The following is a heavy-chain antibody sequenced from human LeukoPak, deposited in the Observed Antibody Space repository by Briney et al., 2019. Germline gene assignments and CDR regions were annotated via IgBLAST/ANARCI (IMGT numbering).Heavy chain of an antibody. V-gene: IGHV3-23*01. CDR1: GLTFSSHA. D-gene: IGHD6-19*01. CDR3: AKDWVLAVAGYFDY. Sequence: GGSLRLSCAASGLTFSSHAMSWVRQAPGKGLEWVSAISGSGGSTYYADSVKGRFTISRDNSKNTLYLQMNSLRAEDTAVYYCAKDWVLAVAGYFDYWGQGTLVTVSS. J-gene: IGHJ4*02. CDR2: ISGSGGST.